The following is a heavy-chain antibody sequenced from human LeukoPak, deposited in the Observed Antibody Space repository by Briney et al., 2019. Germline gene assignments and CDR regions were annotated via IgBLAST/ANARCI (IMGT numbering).Heavy chain of an antibody. Sequence: ASVKVSCKASGYTFTGYYLHWVGQAPGQGLEWMGCVNPNSGDTNYAQKFQGSVTMTRDTSISTVYMELSRLRSDDTAVYYCARDSEITYYYDSSGYWSFDYWGQGTLVTVSS. D-gene: IGHD3-22*01. CDR2: VNPNSGDT. J-gene: IGHJ4*02. CDR3: ARDSEITYYYDSSGYWSFDY. V-gene: IGHV1-2*02. CDR1: GYTFTGYY.